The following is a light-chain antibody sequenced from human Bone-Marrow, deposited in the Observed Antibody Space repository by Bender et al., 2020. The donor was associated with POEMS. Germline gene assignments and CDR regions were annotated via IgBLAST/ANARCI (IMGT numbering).Light chain of an antibody. Sequence: SYELTQPPSVSVSPGQTARITCSGDALPKHHAYWYQQKPGQAPVLMISKDSERPSGIPERFSGSGAGTTVTLTISGVQAEDEADYYCQSAGSSASYYVFGTGTKLTVL. CDR1: ALPKHH. J-gene: IGLJ1*01. V-gene: IGLV3-25*03. CDR3: QSAGSSASYYV. CDR2: KDS.